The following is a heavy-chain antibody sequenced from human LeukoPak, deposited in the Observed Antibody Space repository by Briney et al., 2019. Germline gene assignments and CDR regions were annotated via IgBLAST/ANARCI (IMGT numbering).Heavy chain of an antibody. CDR2: IYPGDSDT. CDR3: ARTHGNSPHGYFVNY. V-gene: IGHV5-51*06. J-gene: IGHJ4*02. D-gene: IGHD4-23*01. CDR1: GYSFTNYW. Sequence: GESLKISCKGSGYSFTNYWIGWVRQMPGKGLEWMGIIYPGDSDTRYSPSFQGQITISADKSINTAYLQWSSLKASDTAIYYCARTHGNSPHGYFVNYWGQGTLVTVSS.